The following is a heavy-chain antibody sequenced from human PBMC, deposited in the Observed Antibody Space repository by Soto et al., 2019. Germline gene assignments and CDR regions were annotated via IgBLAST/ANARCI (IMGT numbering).Heavy chain of an antibody. CDR3: AGSPRSSPCFGC. Sequence: PGESLKISCRCSGYTFSNFWIAWVRHLPGKGLEWMGIIYPGDHETRYSPSFHGKVTISADKSINTAYLQWSSLEASDSAFYYCAGSPRSSPCFGCWGKGAMGTVAS. J-gene: IGHJ6*01. CDR1: GYTFSNFW. CDR2: IYPGDHET. D-gene: IGHD6-13*01. V-gene: IGHV5-51*01.